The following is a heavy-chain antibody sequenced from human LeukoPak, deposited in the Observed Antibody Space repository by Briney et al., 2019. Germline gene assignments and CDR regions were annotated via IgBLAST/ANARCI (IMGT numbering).Heavy chain of an antibody. CDR3: AREGSYDSSGYETLDAFDI. CDR2: IYYSGST. V-gene: IGHV4-59*01. D-gene: IGHD3-22*01. J-gene: IGHJ3*02. CDR1: GGSISSYY. Sequence: SETLSLTCTVSGGSISSYYWSWIRQPPGKGLEWIGYIYYSGSTNYNPSHKSRVTISVDTSKNQFSLKLSSVTAADTAVYYCAREGSYDSSGYETLDAFDIWGQGTMVTVSS.